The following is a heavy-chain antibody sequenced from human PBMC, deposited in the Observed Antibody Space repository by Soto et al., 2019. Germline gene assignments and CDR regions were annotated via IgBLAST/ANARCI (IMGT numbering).Heavy chain of an antibody. CDR1: GCTFSSYA. CDR3: ASVGMKDRQQLGWFEP. Sequence: SVKVSCKASGCTFSSYAISWVRQAPGQGLEWMGGIIPIFGTANYAQKFQGRVTITADKSTSTAYMELSSLRSEDTAVYYCASVGMKDRQQLGWFEPWGQGTLVTVSS. J-gene: IGHJ5*02. D-gene: IGHD6-13*01. CDR2: IIPIFGTA. V-gene: IGHV1-69*06.